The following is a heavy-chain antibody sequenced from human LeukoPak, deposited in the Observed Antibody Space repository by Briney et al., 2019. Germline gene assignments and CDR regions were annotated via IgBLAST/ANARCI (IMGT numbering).Heavy chain of an antibody. J-gene: IGHJ4*02. CDR2: ISGDGGST. CDR3: AKAGWGVTYFDY. Sequence: GVPLRLSCAASGFTFDDYAMLWVRQAPGKGLEWVSLISGDGGSTYYADSVKGRFTISRDNSKNSLYLQMNSLRTEDTALCYCAKAGWGVTYFDYWGQGTLVTVSS. CDR1: GFTFDDYA. V-gene: IGHV3-43*02. D-gene: IGHD2-21*02.